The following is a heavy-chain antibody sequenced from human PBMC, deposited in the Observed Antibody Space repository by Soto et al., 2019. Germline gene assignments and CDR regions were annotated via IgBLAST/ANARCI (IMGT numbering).Heavy chain of an antibody. CDR3: ARDKQLRYCSGGSCYNPRRNAFDI. CDR2: ISAYNGNT. Sequence: GASVKVSCKASGYTFTSYGISWVRQAPGQGLEWMGWISAYNGNTNYAQKLQGRVTMTTDTSTSTAYMELRSLRSDDTAVYYCARDKQLRYCSGGSCYNPRRNAFDIWRQGT. J-gene: IGHJ3*02. D-gene: IGHD2-15*01. CDR1: GYTFTSYG. V-gene: IGHV1-18*01.